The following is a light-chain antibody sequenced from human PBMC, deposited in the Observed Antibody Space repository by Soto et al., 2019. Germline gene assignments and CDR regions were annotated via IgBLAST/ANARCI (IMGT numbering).Light chain of an antibody. Sequence: QSALTQPRSVSGSPGQSVTISCTGTRSDVGGYSYVAWYQQYSGKAPKLLIHDVSKRPSGVPDRFSGSKSGNTASLTISGLQIDDAADYFCCSYAGTYTLVFGGWTKVTVL. CDR2: DVS. CDR1: RSDVGGYSY. V-gene: IGLV2-11*01. CDR3: CSYAGTYTLV. J-gene: IGLJ3*02.